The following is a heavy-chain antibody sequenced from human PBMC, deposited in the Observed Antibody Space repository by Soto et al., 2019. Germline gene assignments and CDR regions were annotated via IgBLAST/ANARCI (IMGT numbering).Heavy chain of an antibody. CDR1: GYTFTGYY. D-gene: IGHD5-12*01. CDR3: ARDSWHIVATMLCSGGNGPKGAFDI. J-gene: IGHJ3*02. V-gene: IGHV1-2*04. CDR2: INPNSGGT. Sequence: QVQLVQSGAEVKKPGASVKVSCKASGYTFTGYYMHWVRQAPGQGLEWMGWINPNSGGTNYAQKFQGWVTMTRDTSISTAYMELSRLRSDDTAVYYWARDSWHIVATMLCSGGNGPKGAFDIWGQGTMVTVSS.